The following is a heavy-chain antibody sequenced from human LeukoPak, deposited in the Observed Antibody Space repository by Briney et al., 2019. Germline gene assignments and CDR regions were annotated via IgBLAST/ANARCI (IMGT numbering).Heavy chain of an antibody. V-gene: IGHV4-34*01. D-gene: IGHD3-3*01. CDR3: ARWGGTLLDAPIWYFDY. J-gene: IGHJ4*02. CDR2: INHSGST. Sequence: SETLSLICAVYRGSFSAYYWSWIRQPPGKGLEWIGEINHSGSTNYNPSLKSRVTISVDTSKNQFSLKLSSVTAADTAVYYCARWGGTLLDAPIWYFDYWGQGTLVTVSS. CDR1: RGSFSAYY.